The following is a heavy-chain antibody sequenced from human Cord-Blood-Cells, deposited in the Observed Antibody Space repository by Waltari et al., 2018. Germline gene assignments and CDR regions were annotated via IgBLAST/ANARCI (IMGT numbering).Heavy chain of an antibody. J-gene: IGHJ4*02. CDR2: ISYDGSNK. CDR1: GFTVSSYA. V-gene: IGHV3-30-3*01. D-gene: IGHD6-6*01. Sequence: QVQLLESGGDVVQPGRSLGLSCAAYGFTVSSYAMHWVRQDPGKGLEWVAVISYDGSNKYYADSVKGRFTISRDNSKNTLYLQMNSLRAEDTAVYYCARVLSSSSNYWGQGTLVTVSS. CDR3: ARVLSSSSNY.